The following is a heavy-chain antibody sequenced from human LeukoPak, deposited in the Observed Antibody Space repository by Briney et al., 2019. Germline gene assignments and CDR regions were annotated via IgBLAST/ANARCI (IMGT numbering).Heavy chain of an antibody. Sequence: GGSLRLSCAAAGFTFSSYAMSWVRQAPGKGLEWVSAISGSGGSTYYADSVKGRFTISRDNSKNTLYLQMNSLRAEDTAVYYCAKDPAVVEWLFAWFDPWGQGTLVTVSS. V-gene: IGHV3-23*01. D-gene: IGHD3-3*01. CDR2: ISGSGGST. CDR1: GFTFSSYA. CDR3: AKDPAVVEWLFAWFDP. J-gene: IGHJ5*02.